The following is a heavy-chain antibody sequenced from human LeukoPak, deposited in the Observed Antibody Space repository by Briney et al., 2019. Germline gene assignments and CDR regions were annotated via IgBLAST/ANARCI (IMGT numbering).Heavy chain of an antibody. CDR1: GYSFTGYW. CDR2: IYPGDSDT. D-gene: IGHD6-13*01. V-gene: IGHV5-51*01. Sequence: PGESLKISCKGSGYSFTGYWIGWVRQMPGKGLEWMGIIYPGDSDTRYSPSFQGQVTISADKSNSTAYLQWSSLKAPDTAIYYCARRGIAASWDVWGKGTTATVSS. J-gene: IGHJ6*04. CDR3: ARRGIAASWDV.